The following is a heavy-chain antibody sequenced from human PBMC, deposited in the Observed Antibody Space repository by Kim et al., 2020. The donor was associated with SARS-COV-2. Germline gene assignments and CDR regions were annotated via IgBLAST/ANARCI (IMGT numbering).Heavy chain of an antibody. J-gene: IGHJ6*02. V-gene: IGHV3-21*01. D-gene: IGHD2-15*01. CDR3: ASWDIVVVVAATPDYYYGMDV. CDR1: GFTFSSYS. Sequence: GGSLRLSCAASGFTFSSYSMNWVRQAPGKGLEWVSSISSSSSYIYYADSVKGRFTISRDNAKNSLYLQMNSLRAEDTAVYYCASWDIVVVVAATPDYYYGMDVWGQGTTVTVS. CDR2: ISSSSSYI.